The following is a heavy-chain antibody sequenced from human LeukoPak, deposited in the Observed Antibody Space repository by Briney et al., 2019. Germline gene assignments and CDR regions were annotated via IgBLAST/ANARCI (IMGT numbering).Heavy chain of an antibody. Sequence: ASVKVSCKASGGTFSSYAISWVRQAPGHVLEWMGGIIPIFGTANYAQKFQGRVTITADESTSTAYMELSSLRSEDTAVYYCFFQAEDGIRYFDWLLFPFDYWGQGTLVTVSS. CDR3: FFQAEDGIRYFDWLLFPFDY. D-gene: IGHD3-9*01. V-gene: IGHV1-69*01. J-gene: IGHJ4*02. CDR1: GGTFSSYA. CDR2: IIPIFGTA.